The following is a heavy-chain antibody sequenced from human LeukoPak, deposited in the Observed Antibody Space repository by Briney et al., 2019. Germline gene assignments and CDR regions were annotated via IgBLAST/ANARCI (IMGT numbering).Heavy chain of an antibody. CDR3: ARSASITDAFDI. D-gene: IGHD3-10*01. CDR1: GYTFTSYG. CDR2: ISAYNGNT. J-gene: IGHJ3*02. Sequence: ASAKVSCKASGYTFTSYGISWVRQAPGRGLEWMGWISAYNGNTNYAQKLQGRVTMTTDTSTSTAYMELRSLRSDDTAVYYCARSASITDAFDIWGQGTMVTVSS. V-gene: IGHV1-18*01.